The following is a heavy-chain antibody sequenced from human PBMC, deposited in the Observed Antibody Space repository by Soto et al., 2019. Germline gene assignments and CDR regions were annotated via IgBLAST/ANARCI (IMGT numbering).Heavy chain of an antibody. CDR1: GYTFTSYS. CDR3: ARDGVAVTTGISGY. V-gene: IGHV1-18*01. J-gene: IGHJ4*02. D-gene: IGHD4-4*01. Sequence: QVQLVQSGAEVKKPGSSVKVSCKASGYTFTSYSLSWVRQAPGPGLEWMGWISVYNGNTKYAQDFQGRVTMTTDTSTSTADIEPRSMISDGTAVYDCARDGVAVTTGISGYWGQGTLVTVSS. CDR2: ISVYNGNT.